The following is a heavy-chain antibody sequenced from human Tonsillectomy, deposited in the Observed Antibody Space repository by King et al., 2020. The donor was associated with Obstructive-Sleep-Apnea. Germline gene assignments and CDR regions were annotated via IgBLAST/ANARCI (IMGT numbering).Heavy chain of an antibody. CDR1: GYSFTNYW. D-gene: IGHD3-22*01. CDR2: IDPSDSYT. Sequence: QLVQSGAEVKKPGESLRISCKGSGYSFTNYWITWVRQMPGKGLEWMGRIDPSDSYTNYSPSFQGHVTISADKSISTAYLQWSSLKASDTAMFYCARLRYDSNGYYYGDYWGQGTLVTVSS. CDR3: ARLRYDSNGYYYGDY. V-gene: IGHV5-10-1*01. J-gene: IGHJ4*02.